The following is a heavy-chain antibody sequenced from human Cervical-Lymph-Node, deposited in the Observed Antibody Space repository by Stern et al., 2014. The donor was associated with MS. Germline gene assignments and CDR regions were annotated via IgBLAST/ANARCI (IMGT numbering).Heavy chain of an antibody. CDR2: IYYSGST. Sequence: QLQLKESGPGLVKPSETLSLTCTVSGGSISSYYWSWIRQPPGKGLEWIGYIYYSGSTNYNPSLKSRVTISVDTSKNQFSLKLSSVTAADTAVYYCARDRSLLFWGQGTLVTVSS. CDR1: GGSISSYY. D-gene: IGHD3-10*01. J-gene: IGHJ4*02. V-gene: IGHV4-59*01. CDR3: ARDRSLLF.